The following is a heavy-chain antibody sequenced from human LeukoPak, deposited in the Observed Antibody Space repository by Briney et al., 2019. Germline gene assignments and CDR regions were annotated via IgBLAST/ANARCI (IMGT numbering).Heavy chain of an antibody. CDR1: GGSISSGGYY. Sequence: PSQTLPLTCTVSGGSISSGGYYWSWIRQPPGKGLEWIGYIYHSGSTYYNPSLKSRVTISVDRSKNQFSLKLSSVTAAETAVYYCARPTGYMDVWGKGTTVTVSS. CDR2: IYHSGST. V-gene: IGHV4-30-2*01. CDR3: ARPTGYMDV. J-gene: IGHJ6*03.